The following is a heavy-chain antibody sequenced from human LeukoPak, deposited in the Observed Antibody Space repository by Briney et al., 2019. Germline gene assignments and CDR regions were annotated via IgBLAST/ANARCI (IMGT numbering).Heavy chain of an antibody. J-gene: IGHJ4*02. V-gene: IGHV1-2*02. Sequence: ASVKVSCKASGYTLTGYYMHWVRQAPGQGLEWMGWINPNSGGTNYAQKFQGRVTMTRDTSISTAYMELSRLRSDDTAVYYCAGGDYYYDSSGYYSLLGYWGQGTLVTVSS. CDR3: AGGDYYYDSSGYYSLLGY. CDR2: INPNSGGT. D-gene: IGHD3-22*01. CDR1: GYTLTGYY.